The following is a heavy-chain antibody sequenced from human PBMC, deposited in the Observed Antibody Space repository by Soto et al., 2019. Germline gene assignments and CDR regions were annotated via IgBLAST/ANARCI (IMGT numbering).Heavy chain of an antibody. CDR2: IYDSGST. D-gene: IGHD4-17*01. CDR1: GDSINSYS. CDR3: AREAGVRSPFDP. V-gene: IGHV4-59*01. J-gene: IGHJ5*02. Sequence: SETLSLTCTVSGDSINSYSWTWIRQPPGKGLEWIGYIYDSGSTNYNHSLKSRVTISVDKSKNQFSLKLTSVTAADTAMYYCAREAGVRSPFDPWGQGTLVTVSS.